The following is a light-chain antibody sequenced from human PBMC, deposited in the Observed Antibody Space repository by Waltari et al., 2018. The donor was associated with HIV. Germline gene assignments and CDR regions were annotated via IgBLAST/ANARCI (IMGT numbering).Light chain of an antibody. CDR1: SSNIGSNY. Sequence: SASGTPGQRVSISCSGSSSNIGSNYVYWYQQLPGTAPKLLMYRNDERPSGVPDRFSGSKSGTSASLALSGLRSEDEADYYCAAWDNSLSAWVFGGGTKLTVL. CDR3: AAWDNSLSAWV. J-gene: IGLJ3*02. CDR2: RND. V-gene: IGLV1-47*01.